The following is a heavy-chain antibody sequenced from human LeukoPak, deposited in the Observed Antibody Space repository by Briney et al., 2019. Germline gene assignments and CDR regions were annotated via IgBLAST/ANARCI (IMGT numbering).Heavy chain of an antibody. D-gene: IGHD1-26*01. CDR2: IYHSGST. Sequence: SETLSLTCTVSGGSISSGGYYWSWIRQPPGKGLEWIGYIYHSGSTYYNPSLKSRVTISVDRSKNQFSLKLSSVTAADTAVYYCARSEVGAPFDYWGQGTLVTVSS. J-gene: IGHJ4*02. CDR3: ARSEVGAPFDY. V-gene: IGHV4-30-2*01. CDR1: GGSISSGGYY.